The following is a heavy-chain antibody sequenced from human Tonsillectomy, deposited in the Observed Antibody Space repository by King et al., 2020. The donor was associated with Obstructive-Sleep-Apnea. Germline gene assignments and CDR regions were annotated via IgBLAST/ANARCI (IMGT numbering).Heavy chain of an antibody. J-gene: IGHJ4*02. V-gene: IGHV3-30*04. CDR2: ISYDGSNK. Sequence: VQLVESGGGVVQPGRSLRLSCAASGFTFSSYAMHWVRQAPGKGLEWVAVISYDGSNKYYADSVKGRFTISRDNSKNTLYLQMNSLRAEDKAVYYCARVRLVLPDYWGQGTLVTVSS. D-gene: IGHD6-6*01. CDR3: ARVRLVLPDY. CDR1: GFTFSSYA.